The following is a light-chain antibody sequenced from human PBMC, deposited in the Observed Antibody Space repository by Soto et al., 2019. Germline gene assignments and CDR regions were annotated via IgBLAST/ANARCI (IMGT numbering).Light chain of an antibody. CDR1: QSVSSN. J-gene: IGKJ4*01. CDR2: DAS. CDR3: QQHTNWPLT. V-gene: IGKV3-11*01. Sequence: DIVLTQSPGTLSLSPGERATLSCRASQSVSSNLAWYQQNPGQAPNLLIFDASKRATGIPARFSGSGSGTDFTLTISSLETEDFAVYYCQQHTNWPLTFGGGTKVDIK.